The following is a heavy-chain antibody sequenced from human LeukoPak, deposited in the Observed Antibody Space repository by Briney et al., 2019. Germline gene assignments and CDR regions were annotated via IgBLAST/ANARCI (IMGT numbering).Heavy chain of an antibody. CDR2: ISAYNGNT. D-gene: IGHD3-22*01. J-gene: IGHJ3*02. Sequence: ASVKVSCKASGYTFTSYGISWVRQAPRQGLEWMGLISAYNGNTNYAQKLQGRVTMTTDTSTSTAYMELRSLRSDDTAIYYCVRDLYMIADSSGYFIDTFDIWGQGTMVTVSS. CDR1: GYTFTSYG. CDR3: VRDLYMIADSSGYFIDTFDI. V-gene: IGHV1-18*01.